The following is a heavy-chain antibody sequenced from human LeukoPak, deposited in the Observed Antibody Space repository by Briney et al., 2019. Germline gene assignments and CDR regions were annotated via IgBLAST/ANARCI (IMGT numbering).Heavy chain of an antibody. V-gene: IGHV4-30-2*01. J-gene: IGHJ4*02. CDR1: GGSISSENYY. CDR2: ISHTGGT. D-gene: IGHD2-2*02. CDR3: ARDQYCSSTSCYTRGGIDY. Sequence: PSETLSLTCTVSGGSISSENYYWTWIRQPPGKGLEWIGYISHTGGTYYNSSLLSRVTISVDRSKNQFSLKLSSVTAADMAVYYCARDQYCSSTSCYTRGGIDYWGQGTLVTVSS.